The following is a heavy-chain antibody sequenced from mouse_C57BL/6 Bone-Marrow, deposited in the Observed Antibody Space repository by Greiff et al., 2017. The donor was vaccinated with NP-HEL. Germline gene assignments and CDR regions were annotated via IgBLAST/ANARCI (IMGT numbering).Heavy chain of an antibody. CDR3: ARSPGGSSFPNYYAMDY. CDR2: IYWDDDK. D-gene: IGHD1-1*01. Sequence: QVTLKESGPGILQSSQTLSLTCSFSGFSLSTSGMGVSWIRQPSGKGLEWLAHIYWDDDKRYNPSLTSRLTISKDTSRNQVFLKITSVDTADTATYYCARSPGGSSFPNYYAMDYWGQGTSVTVSS. J-gene: IGHJ4*01. V-gene: IGHV8-12*01. CDR1: GFSLSTSGMG.